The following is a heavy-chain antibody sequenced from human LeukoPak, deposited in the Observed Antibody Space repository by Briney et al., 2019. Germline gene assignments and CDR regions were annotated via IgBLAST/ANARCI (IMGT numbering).Heavy chain of an antibody. D-gene: IGHD3-22*01. CDR3: ARVQWLLPVY. V-gene: IGHV3-30*03. Sequence: GGSLRLSCAASGFTFSSYGMHWVRQAPGKGLEWVAVISYDGSNKYYADSVKGRFTISRDNSKNTLYLQMNSLRAEDTAVYYCARVQWLLPVYWGQGTLVTVSS. CDR1: GFTFSSYG. CDR2: ISYDGSNK. J-gene: IGHJ4*02.